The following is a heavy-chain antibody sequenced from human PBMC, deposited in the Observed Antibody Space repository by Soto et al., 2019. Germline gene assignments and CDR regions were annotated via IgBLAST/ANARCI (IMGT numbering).Heavy chain of an antibody. J-gene: IGHJ4*02. Sequence: EVPLLESGGGLVQPGGSLRLSCAASGFTFSSYAMSWVRQAPGKGLEWVSAISGSGGSTYYADSVKGRFTISRDNSKNTLYLQMNSLRAEDTAVYYCAKDQIAAAGRPAYFDYWGQGTLVTVSS. V-gene: IGHV3-23*01. CDR2: ISGSGGST. CDR3: AKDQIAAAGRPAYFDY. D-gene: IGHD6-13*01. CDR1: GFTFSSYA.